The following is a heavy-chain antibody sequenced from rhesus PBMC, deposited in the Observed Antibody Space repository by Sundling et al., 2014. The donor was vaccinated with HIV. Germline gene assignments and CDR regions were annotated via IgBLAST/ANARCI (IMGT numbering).Heavy chain of an antibody. J-gene: IGHJ4*01. CDR3: AKGWGDIVGTVNY. CDR2: ISSGGGST. CDR1: GFTFSSYG. V-gene: IGHV3S42*01. D-gene: IGHD5-42*01. Sequence: EVQLVESGGGLVQPGGSLRLSCAASGFTFSSYGMYWVRQAPGKGLEWISAISSGGGSTYYADSVKGRFTISRDNSKNTLSLQMNSLRPEDTAVHYCAKGWGDIVGTVNYWGQGVLVTVSS.